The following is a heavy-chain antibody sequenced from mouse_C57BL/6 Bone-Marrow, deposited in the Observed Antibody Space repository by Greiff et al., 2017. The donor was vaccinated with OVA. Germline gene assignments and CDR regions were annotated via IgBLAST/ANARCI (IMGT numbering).Heavy chain of an antibody. CDR1: GYTFTSYW. D-gene: IGHD1-1*02. Sequence: VQLQQSGAELVKPGASVKLSCKASGYTFTSYWMHWVKQRPGRGLEWIGRIDPNSGGTKYNEKFKSKATLTVDKPSSTAYMQLSSLTSEDSAVYYCARLRGLNGGNWYFDVWGTGTTVTVSS. CDR3: ARLRGLNGGNWYFDV. CDR2: IDPNSGGT. V-gene: IGHV1-72*01. J-gene: IGHJ1*03.